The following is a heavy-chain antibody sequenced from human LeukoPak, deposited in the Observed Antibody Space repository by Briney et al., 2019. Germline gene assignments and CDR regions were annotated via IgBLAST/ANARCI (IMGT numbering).Heavy chain of an antibody. CDR3: ARGPSLDY. CDR2: IYYSGST. V-gene: IGHV4-39*01. Sequence: SQTLSLTCTVSGGSISSSSYYWGWIRQPPGKGLEWIGSIYYSGSTYYNPSLKSRVTISVDTSKNQFSLKLSSVTAADTAVYYCARGPSLDYWGQGTLVTASS. J-gene: IGHJ4*02. CDR1: GGSISSSSYY.